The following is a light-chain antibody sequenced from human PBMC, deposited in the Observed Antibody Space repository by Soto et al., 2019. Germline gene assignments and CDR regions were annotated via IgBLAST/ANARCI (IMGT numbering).Light chain of an antibody. J-gene: IGLJ3*02. CDR3: SSYTGTITLV. Sequence: QSALTQPASVSGSPGQSITISCTGTSGDIGTYDFVSWYQQHPGKAPKLIIYDVTYRPSGVSNRFSGSKSGNTASLTISGLQAEDEADYYCSSYTGTITLVFGGGTKVTVL. CDR1: SGDIGTYDF. CDR2: DVT. V-gene: IGLV2-14*03.